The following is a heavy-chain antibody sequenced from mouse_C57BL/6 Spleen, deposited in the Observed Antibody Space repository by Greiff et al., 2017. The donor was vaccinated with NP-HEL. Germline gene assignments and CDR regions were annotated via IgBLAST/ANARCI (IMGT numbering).Heavy chain of an antibody. V-gene: IGHV1-63*01. CDR2: IYPGGGYT. CDR1: GYTFTNYW. CDR3: ARDSHWYFDV. Sequence: VQLVESGAELVRPGTSVKMSCKASGYTFTNYWIGWAKQRPGHGLEWIGDIYPGGGYTNYNEKFKGKATLTADKSSSTAYMQFSSLTSEDSAIYYCARDSHWYFDVWGTGTTVTVSS. J-gene: IGHJ1*03. D-gene: IGHD2-12*01.